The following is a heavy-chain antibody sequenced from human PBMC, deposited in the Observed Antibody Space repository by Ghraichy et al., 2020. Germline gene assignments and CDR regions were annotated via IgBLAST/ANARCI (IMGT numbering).Heavy chain of an antibody. V-gene: IGHV4-39*07. CDR1: GGSISSSSYY. CDR3: ARVTIFGVTNEIKNWFDP. CDR2: IYYSGST. Sequence: SETLSLTCTVSGGSISSSSYYWGWIRQPPGKGLEWIGSIYYSGSTYYNPSLKSRVTISVDTSKNQFSLKLSSVTAADTAVYYCARVTIFGVTNEIKNWFDPWGQGTLVTVSS. J-gene: IGHJ5*02. D-gene: IGHD3-3*01.